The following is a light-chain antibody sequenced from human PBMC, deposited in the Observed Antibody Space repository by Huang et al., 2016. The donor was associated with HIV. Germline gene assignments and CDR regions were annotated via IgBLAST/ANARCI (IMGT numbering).Light chain of an antibody. CDR2: DAS. V-gene: IGKV1-33*01. Sequence: DIQMTQSPSSLSASVGDRVTITCQASQDICNYLSWYQHKPGRAPKPLILDASSLETGVPSRFSGSGSGTYFTLTIASLQPEDVATYYCQHYDDPYTFGQGTKLEIK. CDR1: QDICNY. CDR3: QHYDDPYT. J-gene: IGKJ2*01.